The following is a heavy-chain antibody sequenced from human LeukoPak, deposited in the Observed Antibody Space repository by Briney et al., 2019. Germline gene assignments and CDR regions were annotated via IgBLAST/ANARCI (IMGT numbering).Heavy chain of an antibody. CDR3: ARESRITIFGVVHRAFDI. Sequence: ASVKVSCTASGYTFTSYAMNWVRQAPGQGLEWMGWINTNTGNPTYAQGFTGRFVFSLDTSVSTAYLQISSLKAEDTAVYYCARESRITIFGVVHRAFDIWGQGTMVTVSS. J-gene: IGHJ3*02. V-gene: IGHV7-4-1*02. CDR2: INTNTGNP. D-gene: IGHD3-3*01. CDR1: GYTFTSYA.